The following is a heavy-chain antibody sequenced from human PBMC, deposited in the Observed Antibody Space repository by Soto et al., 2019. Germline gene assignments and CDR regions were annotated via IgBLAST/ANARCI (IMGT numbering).Heavy chain of an antibody. J-gene: IGHJ4*02. V-gene: IGHV4-59*01. Sequence: QVLLQESGPGLVKPSETLSLTCTVSGDSISGYYWRWIRQPPGKGLEWIGYIYFRGNTNYNPSLKSRVTISVDTSKNQFSLKLSSATAADTAVYYCARGGDARWSNFDYWGQGALVTVSS. D-gene: IGHD2-15*01. CDR3: ARGGDARWSNFDY. CDR2: IYFRGNT. CDR1: GDSISGYY.